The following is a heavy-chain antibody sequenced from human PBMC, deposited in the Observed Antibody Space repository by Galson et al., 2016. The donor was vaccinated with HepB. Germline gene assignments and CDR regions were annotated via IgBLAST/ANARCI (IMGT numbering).Heavy chain of an antibody. D-gene: IGHD2-15*01. CDR3: ARDIGTYSGGGGWFDP. CDR1: GYRFRNYG. V-gene: IGHV1-18*01. J-gene: IGHJ5*02. Sequence: SVKVSCKAAGYRFRNYGFSWVRQAPGHGLEWMGWVSGDNGQTNYAQKFQDRVTMSWDTSTSTAYMEMRSLRDEDTAIYYCARDIGTYSGGGGWFDPWGQGTLITVSS. CDR2: VSGDNGQT.